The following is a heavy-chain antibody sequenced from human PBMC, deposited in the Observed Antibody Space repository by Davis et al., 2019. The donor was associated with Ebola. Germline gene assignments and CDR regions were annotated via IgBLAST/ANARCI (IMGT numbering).Heavy chain of an antibody. CDR2: INWNGGST. J-gene: IGHJ6*02. V-gene: IGHV3-20*04. Sequence: GGSLRLSCAASGFTFSSYWMSWVRQAPGKGLEWVSGINWNGGSTGYADSVKGRFTISRDNAKNSLYLQMNSLRAEDTALYYCAKDKAVVVAATSLDSGGMDVWGQGTTVTVSS. CDR3: AKDKAVVVAATSLDSGGMDV. CDR1: GFTFSSYW. D-gene: IGHD2-15*01.